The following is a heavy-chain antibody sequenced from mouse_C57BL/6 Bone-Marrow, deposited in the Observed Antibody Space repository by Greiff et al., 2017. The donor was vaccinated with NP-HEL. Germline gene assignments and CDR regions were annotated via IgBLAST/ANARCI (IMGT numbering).Heavy chain of an antibody. J-gene: IGHJ3*01. CDR2: INPNNGGT. CDR3: ARNDYDGRAFAY. Sequence: VQLQQSGPELVKPGASVQIPCKASGYTFTDYHMDWVKQSHGKSLEWIGDINPNNGGTIYNQKFKGKATLTVDKSSSTAYMELRSLTSEDTAVYYCARNDYDGRAFAYWGQGTLVTVSA. CDR1: GYTFTDYH. D-gene: IGHD2-4*01. V-gene: IGHV1-18*01.